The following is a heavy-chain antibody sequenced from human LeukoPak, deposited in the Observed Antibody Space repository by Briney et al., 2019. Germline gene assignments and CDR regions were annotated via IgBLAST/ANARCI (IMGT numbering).Heavy chain of an antibody. CDR2: INTIGRTI. CDR1: GFTFSSYE. Sequence: GGSLRLSCAASGFTFSSYEMNWVRQAPGKGLEWVSYINTIGRTIHYADSVKGRFTISRDNAKNSLYLQMNSLRAEDTAVYYCAELGITMIGGVWGKGTTVTISS. V-gene: IGHV3-48*03. J-gene: IGHJ6*04. CDR3: AELGITMIGGV. D-gene: IGHD3-10*02.